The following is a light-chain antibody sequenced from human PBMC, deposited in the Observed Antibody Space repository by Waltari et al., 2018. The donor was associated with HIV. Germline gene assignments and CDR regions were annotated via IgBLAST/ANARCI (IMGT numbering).Light chain of an antibody. J-gene: IGKJ5*01. Sequence: IVLTQSPATLSLSPGDRATLSCRASQSVSSYLAWYQQKPGQAPRRLSYDASKRATGIPARFSGSWSGTDVTLTISSLEPEDFAVDYCQQRSNWIFGQGTRLEIK. CDR3: QQRSNWI. V-gene: IGKV3-11*01. CDR2: DAS. CDR1: QSVSSY.